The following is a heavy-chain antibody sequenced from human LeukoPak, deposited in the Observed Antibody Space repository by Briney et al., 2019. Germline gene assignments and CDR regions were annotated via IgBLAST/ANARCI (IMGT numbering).Heavy chain of an antibody. CDR2: IFARDGGT. CDR3: AKTRGPAATRPDYY. D-gene: IGHD2-21*02. J-gene: IGHJ4*02. V-gene: IGHV3-23*01. CDR1: GFTFSSFA. Sequence: GGSLRLSCAASGFTFSSFAMAWVRQAPGKGLEWVSAIFARDGGTFYGDAVKGRFTISRDNSKNTLYLQMNSLRAEDTAIYYCAKTRGPAATRPDYYWGQGILVTVSS.